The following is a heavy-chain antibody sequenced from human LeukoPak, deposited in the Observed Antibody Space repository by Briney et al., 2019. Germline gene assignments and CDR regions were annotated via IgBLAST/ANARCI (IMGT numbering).Heavy chain of an antibody. Sequence: SETLSLTCAVYGGSFSGYYWSWIRQPPGKGLEWIGEINHSGSTNYNPSPKSRVTISVDTSKNQFSLKLSSVTAADTAVYYCARGIVAYYYDSSGYYFDYWGQGTLVTVSS. CDR2: INHSGST. V-gene: IGHV4-34*01. J-gene: IGHJ4*02. CDR3: ARGIVAYYYDSSGYYFDY. D-gene: IGHD3-22*01. CDR1: GGSFSGYY.